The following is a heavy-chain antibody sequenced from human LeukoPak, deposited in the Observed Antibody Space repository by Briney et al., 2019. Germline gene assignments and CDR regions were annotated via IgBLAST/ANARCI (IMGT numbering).Heavy chain of an antibody. CDR1: GGSFSGYY. V-gene: IGHV4-34*01. J-gene: IGHJ4*02. CDR2: INHSGST. D-gene: IGHD4-23*01. Sequence: PSETLSLTCAVYGGSFSGYYWSWIRQPPGKGLEWIGEINHSGSTNYNPSLKSRVTISVDTSKNQFSLKLSSVTAADTAVYYCARSVARSFGYWGQGTLVTVSS. CDR3: ARSVARSFGY.